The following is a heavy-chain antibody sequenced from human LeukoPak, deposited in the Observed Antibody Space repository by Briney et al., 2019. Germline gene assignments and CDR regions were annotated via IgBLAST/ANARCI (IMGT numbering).Heavy chain of an antibody. Sequence: PSETLSLTCTVSRGSISRGGYQWHWIRQRPGEGLEWIGFIYSTGVTDYNPSLKSRFSLSVDTSDNQCSLRVTSVTVADTAVYFCATSSNYYYLDYWGQGMLVTVSP. J-gene: IGHJ4*02. CDR3: ATSSNYYYLDY. V-gene: IGHV4-31*03. CDR2: IYSTGVT. CDR1: RGSISRGGYQ. D-gene: IGHD4-11*01.